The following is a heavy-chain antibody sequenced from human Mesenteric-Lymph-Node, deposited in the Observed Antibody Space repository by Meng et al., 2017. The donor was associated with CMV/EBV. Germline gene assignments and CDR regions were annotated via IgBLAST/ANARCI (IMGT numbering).Heavy chain of an antibody. CDR2: IYYSGST. CDR3: ARGGPWEGFDP. J-gene: IGHJ5*02. V-gene: IGHV4-61*05. CDR1: GGSISSSSYY. Sequence: GSLRLSCTVSGGSISSSSYYWGWIRQPPGKGLEWIGYIYYSGSTNYNPSLKSRVTISVDTSKNQFSLKLSSVTAADTAVYYCARGGPWEGFDPWGQGTLVTVSS. D-gene: IGHD1-26*01.